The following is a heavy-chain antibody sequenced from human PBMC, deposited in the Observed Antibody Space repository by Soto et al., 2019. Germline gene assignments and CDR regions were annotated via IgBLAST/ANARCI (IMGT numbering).Heavy chain of an antibody. CDR3: ARGGRSLPQPLDC. CDR1: GFTFSSHG. D-gene: IGHD1-26*01. Sequence: QVQLVESGGGVVQPGRSLTLSCAASGFTFSSHGMHWVRQAPGKGLEWLASIWYDGSNKYYADSVKGRFTISRDNSKNTLSLQKNNLRVEDTAVYYCARGGRSLPQPLDCWGQGTLVTVSS. V-gene: IGHV3-33*08. CDR2: IWYDGSNK. J-gene: IGHJ4*02.